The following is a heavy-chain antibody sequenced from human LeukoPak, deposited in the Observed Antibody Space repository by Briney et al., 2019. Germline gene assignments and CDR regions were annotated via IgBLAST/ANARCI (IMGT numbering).Heavy chain of an antibody. V-gene: IGHV3-7*04. D-gene: IGHD5-18*01. CDR3: AKGYTCGY. J-gene: IGHJ4*02. Sequence: QPGGSLRLSCSASGFTFSTYWMSWVRQAPGKGLEWVANIKEDGSEKNYADSVKGRFTISRDNAKTSLYLQMNSLRAEDTAVYYCAKGYTCGYWGQGTLVIVSS. CDR1: GFTFSTYW. CDR2: IKEDGSEK.